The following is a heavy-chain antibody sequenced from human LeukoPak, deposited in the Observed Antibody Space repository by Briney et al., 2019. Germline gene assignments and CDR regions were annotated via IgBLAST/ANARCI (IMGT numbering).Heavy chain of an antibody. J-gene: IGHJ4*02. D-gene: IGHD3-16*02. V-gene: IGHV1-69*13. Sequence: SVKVSCKASGGTFSSYAISWVRQAPGQGLEWMGGIIPIFGTANYAQKFQGRVTITADESTSTAYMELSSLRSEDTAAYYCARDRLYGDDYVWGSYRLTDYWGQGTLVTVSS. CDR1: GGTFSSYA. CDR3: ARDRLYGDDYVWGSYRLTDY. CDR2: IIPIFGTA.